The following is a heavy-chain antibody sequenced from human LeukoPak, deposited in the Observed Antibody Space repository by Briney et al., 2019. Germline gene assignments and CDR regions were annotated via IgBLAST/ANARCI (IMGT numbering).Heavy chain of an antibody. D-gene: IGHD4-23*01. CDR3: ASLYGGNLDTDY. CDR1: GLTFSSHW. J-gene: IGHJ4*02. CDR2: ISSTSHYI. Sequence: GGSLRLSCAASGLTFSSHWMHWVRQAPGKGLEWVPSISSTSHYIYYAGSVKGRFTISRDNAKNSLYLQMNSLRAEDTAVYYCASLYGGNLDTDYWGQGTLVTVSS. V-gene: IGHV3-21*01.